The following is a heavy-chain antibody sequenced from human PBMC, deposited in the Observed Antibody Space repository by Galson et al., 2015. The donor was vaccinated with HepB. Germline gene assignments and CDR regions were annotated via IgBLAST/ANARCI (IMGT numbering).Heavy chain of an antibody. V-gene: IGHV4-59*01. D-gene: IGHD5-12*01. Sequence: SETLSLTCTVSGGSISSYYWSWIRQPPGKGLEWIGYIYYSGSTNYNPSLKSRVTISVDTSKNQFSLKLSSVTAADTAVYYCARVFDLGYSGYDFNVDLWGQGTLVTVSS. CDR1: GGSISSYY. CDR3: ARVFDLGYSGYDFNVDL. J-gene: IGHJ5*02. CDR2: IYYSGST.